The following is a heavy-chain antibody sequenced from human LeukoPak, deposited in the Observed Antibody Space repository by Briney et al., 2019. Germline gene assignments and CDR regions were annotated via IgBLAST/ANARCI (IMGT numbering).Heavy chain of an antibody. V-gene: IGHV3-74*01. D-gene: IGHD2-2*01. CDR2: INGDGSWT. CDR1: GNYW. J-gene: IGHJ4*02. CDR3: VSFYGTY. Sequence: GGSLRLSCAASGNYWMHWVRQAPGKGLVWVSHINGDGSWTTYADSVKGRFTISKDNAKNTVYLQMNNLRAEDTAVYYCVSFYGTYWGRGTLVTVSS.